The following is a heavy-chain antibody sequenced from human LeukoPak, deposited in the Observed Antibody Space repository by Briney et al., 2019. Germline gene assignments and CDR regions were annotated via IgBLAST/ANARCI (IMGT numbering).Heavy chain of an antibody. CDR3: AKDGCTNGVCYYFDY. V-gene: IGHV3-30*18. Sequence: GRSLRLSCAASGFTFSSHGFHWVRQAPGKGLEWVAVISYDGSNKYYADSVKGRFTISRDNSKNTLYLQMNSLRAEDTAVYYCAKDGCTNGVCYYFDYWGQGTLVTVSS. CDR2: ISYDGSNK. J-gene: IGHJ4*02. CDR1: GFTFSSHG. D-gene: IGHD2-8*01.